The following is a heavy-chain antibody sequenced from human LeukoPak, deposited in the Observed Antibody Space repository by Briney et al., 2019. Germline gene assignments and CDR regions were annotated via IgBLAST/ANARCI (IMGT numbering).Heavy chain of an antibody. CDR1: GYTLTELS. CDR2: FDPEDGET. V-gene: IGHV1-24*01. D-gene: IGHD1-26*01. J-gene: IGHJ4*02. CDR3: ATDSGSYYRDYYFDY. Sequence: ASVKVSCKVSGYTLTELSMHWVRQAPGKGLEWMGGFDPEDGETIYAQKFQGRVTMTEDTFTDTAYMELSSLRSEDTAVYYCATDSGSYYRDYYFDYWGQGTLVTVSS.